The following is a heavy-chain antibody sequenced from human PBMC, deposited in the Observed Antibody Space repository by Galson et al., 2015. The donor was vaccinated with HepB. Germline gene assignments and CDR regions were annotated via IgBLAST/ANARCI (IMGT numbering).Heavy chain of an antibody. CDR3: ARPINLYSSGRGWFDP. Sequence: QSGAEVKKPGASVKVSCRASGYTFTSYGITWVRQAPGQGLEWMGWINDKKGNTNYAQKFQGRVTMTTDIFTSTAYMELRSLRSDDTAVYYCARPINLYSSGRGWFDPWGQGTLVTVSS. CDR1: GYTFTSYG. D-gene: IGHD6-19*01. CDR2: INDKKGNT. J-gene: IGHJ5*02. V-gene: IGHV1-18*04.